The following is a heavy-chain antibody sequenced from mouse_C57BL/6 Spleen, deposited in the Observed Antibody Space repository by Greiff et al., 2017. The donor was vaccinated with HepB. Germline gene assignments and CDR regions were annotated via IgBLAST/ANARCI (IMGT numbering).Heavy chain of an antibody. V-gene: IGHV1-81*01. Sequence: VQLQQSGAELARPGASVKLSCKASGYTFTSYGISWVKQRTGQGLEWIGEIYPRSGNTYYNEKFKGKATLTADKSSSTAYMELRSLTSADSAVYFCARDYGSSYEAYWGQGTLVTVSA. CDR3: ARDYGSSYEAY. CDR1: GYTFTSYG. J-gene: IGHJ3*01. D-gene: IGHD1-1*01. CDR2: IYPRSGNT.